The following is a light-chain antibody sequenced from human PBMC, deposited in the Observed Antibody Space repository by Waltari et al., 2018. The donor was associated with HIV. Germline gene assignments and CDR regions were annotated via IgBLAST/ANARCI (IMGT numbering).Light chain of an antibody. J-gene: IGKJ4*01. CDR1: QGVNSN. CDR3: QQCNNWPLS. Sequence: EVVMKQSPATRAASPGERATHSSRASQGVNSNLAWYQQGPGQAPKLLIYGVSTRATGVPARFSGSGSGTDFTLTLSSLQSEDFAFYYCQQCNNWPLSFGGGTNVEIK. CDR2: GVS. V-gene: IGKV3-15*01.